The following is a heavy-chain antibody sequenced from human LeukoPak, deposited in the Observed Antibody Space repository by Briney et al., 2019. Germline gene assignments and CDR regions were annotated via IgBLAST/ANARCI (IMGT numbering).Heavy chain of an antibody. CDR1: GGSISSYY. D-gene: IGHD3-22*01. V-gene: IGHV4-4*07. CDR2: IYTSGST. Sequence: SETLSLTCTVSGGSISSYYWSWLRQPAGKGLEWIGRIYTSGSTNYNPSLKSRVTKSVDTSKNQFSLKLSSVTAADTAVYYCASVNYYDSSGYDRTDGYWGQGTLVTVSS. J-gene: IGHJ4*02. CDR3: ASVNYYDSSGYDRTDGY.